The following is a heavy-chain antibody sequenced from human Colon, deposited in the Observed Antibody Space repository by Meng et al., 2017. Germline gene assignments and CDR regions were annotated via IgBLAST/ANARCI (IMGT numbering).Heavy chain of an antibody. CDR1: GYSFTTYS. Sequence: QVQLGQSGAEGKRPVAAVKVSCKASGYSFTTYSMHWVRQAPGQRLEWMGWINAGNGNTKYSEKFQSRVTITRDTAASTAYMELSSLRSEDTAVYYCARTGCSSSSCYDYWGQGTLVTVYS. J-gene: IGHJ4*02. CDR3: ARTGCSSSSCYDY. V-gene: IGHV1-3*01. CDR2: INAGNGNT. D-gene: IGHD2-2*01.